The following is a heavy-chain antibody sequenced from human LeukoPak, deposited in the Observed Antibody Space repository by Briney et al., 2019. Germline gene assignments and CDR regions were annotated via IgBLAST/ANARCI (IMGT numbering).Heavy chain of an antibody. J-gene: IGHJ3*02. CDR3: ARQYCSGGSCHDDAFDI. V-gene: IGHV3-48*02. D-gene: IGHD2-15*01. Sequence: PGGSLRLSCAASGFTFSSYAMSWIRQAPGKGLEWVSYISSSSSTIYYADSVKGRFTISRDNAKNSLYLQMNSLRDEDTAVYYCARQYCSGGSCHDDAFDIWGQGTMVTVSS. CDR1: GFTFSSYA. CDR2: ISSSSSTI.